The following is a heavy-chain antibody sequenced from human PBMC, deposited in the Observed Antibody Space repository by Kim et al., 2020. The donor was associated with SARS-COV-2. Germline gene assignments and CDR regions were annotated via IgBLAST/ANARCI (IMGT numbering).Heavy chain of an antibody. CDR3: VQWLVQGPFDY. V-gene: IGHV3-7*01. J-gene: IGHJ4*02. Sequence: KYYVDSVKGRFTISRDNAKNSLYLQMNSLRAEDTAVYYCVQWLVQGPFDYWGQGTLVTVSS. CDR2: K. D-gene: IGHD6-19*01.